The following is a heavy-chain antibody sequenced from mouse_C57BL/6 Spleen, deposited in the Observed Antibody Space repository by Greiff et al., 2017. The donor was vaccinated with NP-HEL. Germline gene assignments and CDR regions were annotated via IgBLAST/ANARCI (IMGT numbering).Heavy chain of an antibody. CDR3: RRSTVTS. D-gene: IGHD2-13*01. CDR2: TDPANGNT. J-gene: IGHJ2*01. CDR1: GYNIKDIY. Sequence: VQLKQSGAELVKPAASLKLSCTASGYNIKDIYIHWVKQRPEKGLERIRRTDPANGNTKYDPKFQGKATITADTSSNTAYLQLSSLTSEDTAVYRVRRSTVTSWGQGTTLTVSS. V-gene: IGHV14-3*02.